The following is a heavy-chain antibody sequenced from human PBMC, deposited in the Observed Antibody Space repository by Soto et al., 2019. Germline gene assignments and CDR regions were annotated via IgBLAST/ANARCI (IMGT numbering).Heavy chain of an antibody. CDR2: IYYSGST. D-gene: IGHD1-26*01. J-gene: IGHJ5*02. V-gene: IGHV4-59*01. CDR1: GGSISDYY. CDR3: ARDVGITSGSYWGNWFDP. Sequence: PSETLSLTCTVSGGSISDYYWSWIRQPPRKGLEWIGYIYYSGSTNYNPSLKSRVTISVDTSKNQFSLKLSSVTAADTAVYYCARDVGITSGSYWGNWFDPWGQGTLVTVSS.